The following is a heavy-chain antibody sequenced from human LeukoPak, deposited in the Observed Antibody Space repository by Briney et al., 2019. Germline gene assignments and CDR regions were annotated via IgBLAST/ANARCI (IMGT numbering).Heavy chain of an antibody. D-gene: IGHD2-15*01. CDR3: AKGSGSSCYSPCDY. Sequence: GGSLRLSCAASGNYWMHWVRQAPGKGLVWVSHINSDGSWTSYADSVKGRFTISKDNAKNTVYLQMNNLRAEDTAVYYCAKGSGSSCYSPCDYWGQGILVTVSS. V-gene: IGHV3-74*01. CDR1: GNYW. CDR2: INSDGSWT. J-gene: IGHJ4*02.